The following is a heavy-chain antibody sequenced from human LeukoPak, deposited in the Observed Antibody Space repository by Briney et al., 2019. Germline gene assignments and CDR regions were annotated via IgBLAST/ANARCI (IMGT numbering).Heavy chain of an antibody. CDR2: ISAYNGNT. CDR1: GYTFTSYG. CDR3: ARDRTSLPKYCSSTSCYNDAFDI. Sequence: ASVKVSCKASGYTFTSYGISWVRQAPRQGLEWMGWISAYNGNTNYAQKLQGRVTMTRDTSTSTVYMELSSLRSEDTAVYYCARDRTSLPKYCSSTSCYNDAFDIWGQGTMVTVSS. J-gene: IGHJ3*02. D-gene: IGHD2-2*01. V-gene: IGHV1-18*01.